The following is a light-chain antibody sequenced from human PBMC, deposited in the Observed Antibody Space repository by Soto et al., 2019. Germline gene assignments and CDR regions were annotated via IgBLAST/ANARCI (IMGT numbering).Light chain of an antibody. CDR1: QNIVTY. CDR2: AAD. Sequence: DIQMTQSPSSLSASIGDRLTITCRASQNIVTYLHWYQLKPGNAPKLLIYAADILYRGVPPRFSGSGSGTTFTLTISSLQPEDFATYYCLQSDSPPLTFGGGTKVEIK. CDR3: LQSDSPPLT. V-gene: IGKV1-39*01. J-gene: IGKJ4*01.